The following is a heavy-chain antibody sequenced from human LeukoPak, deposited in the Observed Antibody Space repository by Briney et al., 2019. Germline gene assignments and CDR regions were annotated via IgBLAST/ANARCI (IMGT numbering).Heavy chain of an antibody. CDR1: GFTFDDYA. V-gene: IGHV3-43D*03. CDR2: ISWDGGST. CDR3: AKGGIGRAASSSWNHYYYYGMDV. J-gene: IGHJ6*02. Sequence: GGSLRLSCAASGFTFDDYAMHWVRQAPGKGLEWVSLISWDGGSTYYADSVKGRFTISRDNSKNSLYLQMNSLRAEDTALYYCAKGGIGRAASSSWNHYYYYGMDVWGQGTAVIVSS. D-gene: IGHD6-13*01.